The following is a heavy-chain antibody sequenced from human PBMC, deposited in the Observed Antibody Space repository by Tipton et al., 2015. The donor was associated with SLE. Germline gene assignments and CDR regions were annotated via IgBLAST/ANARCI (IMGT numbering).Heavy chain of an antibody. Sequence: TLSLTCDVSGGSMSGGGYSWTWIRQPPGKGLEWIGNIYESGSVDYSPTLKSRVSMSIDTSKSQFSLNLSSVTAADTAVYYCARGKAGDSYYYYYMDVWGKGTTVTVSS. CDR3: ARGKAGDSYYYYYMDV. D-gene: IGHD7-27*01. V-gene: IGHV4-30-2*03. CDR1: GGSMSGGGYS. J-gene: IGHJ6*03. CDR2: IYESGSV.